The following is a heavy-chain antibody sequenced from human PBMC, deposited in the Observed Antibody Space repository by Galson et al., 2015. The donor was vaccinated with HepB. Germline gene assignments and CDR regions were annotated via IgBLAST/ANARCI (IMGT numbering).Heavy chain of an antibody. CDR2: ISWNSGSI. J-gene: IGHJ4*02. CDR3: AKDGDSYGYWKGHFDY. CDR1: GFTFDDYA. Sequence: SLRLSCAASGFTFDDYAMHWVRQAPGKGLEWVSGISWNSGSIGYADSVKGRFTISRDNAKNSLYLQMNSLRAEDTALYYCAKDGDSYGYWKGHFDYWGQGTLVTVSS. V-gene: IGHV3-9*01. D-gene: IGHD5-18*01.